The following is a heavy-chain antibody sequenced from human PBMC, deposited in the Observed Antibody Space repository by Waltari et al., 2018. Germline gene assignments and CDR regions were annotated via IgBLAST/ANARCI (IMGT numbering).Heavy chain of an antibody. J-gene: IGHJ4*02. CDR3: ARLTGSSPDY. CDR1: GFTFSTYS. V-gene: IGHV3-21*01. CDR2: ISSTSTHI. D-gene: IGHD6-13*01. Sequence: EVQLVESGGGLVERGGSLRLSCAVSGFTFSTYSVTWVRQAPGKGLEWVSPISSTSTHIYYADSVKGRFTISRDSAKNSLYLQMNSLRAEDMAVYYCARLTGSSPDYWGQGTLVTVSS.